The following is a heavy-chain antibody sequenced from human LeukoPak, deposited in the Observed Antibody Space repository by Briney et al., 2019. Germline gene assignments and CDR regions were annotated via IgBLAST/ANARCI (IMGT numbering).Heavy chain of an antibody. CDR1: GFTFSSYG. CDR3: AKDGGYDFWSGYSLFDY. Sequence: PGGSLRLSCAASGFTFSSYGMHWVRQAPGKGLEWVAFIRYDGNNKYYADSVRGRFTISRDNSKNTLYLQMNSLRAEDMAVYYCAKDGGYDFWSGYSLFDYWGQGTLVTVSS. CDR2: IRYDGNNK. D-gene: IGHD3-3*01. J-gene: IGHJ4*02. V-gene: IGHV3-30*02.